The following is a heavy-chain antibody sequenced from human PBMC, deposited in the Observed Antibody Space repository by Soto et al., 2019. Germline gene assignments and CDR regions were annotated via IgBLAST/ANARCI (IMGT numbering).Heavy chain of an antibody. Sequence: KRAKASVKVSCKASGYTFTSYAMHWVRQAPGQRLEWMGWINAGNGNTKYSQKFQGRVTITRDTSASTAYMELSSLRSEDTAVYYCASCPQNCITTSPCCLFFDYWGQGTLVTVSS. J-gene: IGHJ4*02. CDR3: ASCPQNCITTSPCCLFFDY. CDR1: GYTFTSYA. V-gene: IGHV1-3*01. D-gene: IGHD2-2*01. CDR2: INAGNGNT.